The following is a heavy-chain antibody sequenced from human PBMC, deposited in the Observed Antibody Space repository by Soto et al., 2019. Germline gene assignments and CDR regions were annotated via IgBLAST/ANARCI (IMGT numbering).Heavy chain of an antibody. Sequence: PGESLKISCKGSGYSFTSYWISWVRQMPGKGLEWMGRIDPSDSYTNYSPSFQGHVTISADKSISTAYLQWSSLKASDTAMYCCARSLYYYDSSGYIPYYYYYGMDVWGQGTTVTVSS. CDR1: GYSFTSYW. V-gene: IGHV5-10-1*01. D-gene: IGHD3-22*01. CDR2: IDPSDSYT. J-gene: IGHJ6*02. CDR3: ARSLYYYDSSGYIPYYYYYGMDV.